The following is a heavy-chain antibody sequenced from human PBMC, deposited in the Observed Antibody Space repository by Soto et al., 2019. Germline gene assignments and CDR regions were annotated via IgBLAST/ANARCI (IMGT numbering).Heavy chain of an antibody. CDR3: ARDLLLLGYYYYYGMDV. CDR1: GYTFTSYA. CDR2: INAGNGNT. D-gene: IGHD7-27*01. V-gene: IGHV1-3*01. Sequence: AASVKVSCKASGYTFTSYAMHWVRQAPGQRLEWMGWINAGNGNTKYSQKFQGRVTITRDTSASTAYMELSSLRSEDTAVYYCARDLLLLGYYYYYGMDVWGQGTTGTVS. J-gene: IGHJ6*02.